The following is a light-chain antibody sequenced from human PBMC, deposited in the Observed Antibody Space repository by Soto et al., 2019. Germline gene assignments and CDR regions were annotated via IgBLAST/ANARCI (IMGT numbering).Light chain of an antibody. Sequence: QSALAQPASVSGSPGQSITISCTGTSSDVGGFNYVSWYQQYPGKAPKLLIYDVSNRPSGVSNRFSGSKSGNTASLTTSGLQAVYEADYYCSSYTSINTHVFGTGTKVTVL. V-gene: IGLV2-14*03. J-gene: IGLJ1*01. CDR2: DVS. CDR1: SSDVGGFNY. CDR3: SSYTSINTHV.